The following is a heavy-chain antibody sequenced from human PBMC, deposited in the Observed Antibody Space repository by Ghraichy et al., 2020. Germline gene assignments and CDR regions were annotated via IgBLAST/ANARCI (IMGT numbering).Heavy chain of an antibody. CDR2: INPNSGGT. Sequence: ASVKVSCKASGYTFTGYYMHWVRQAPGQGLEWMGWINPNSGGTNYAQKFQGRVTMTRDTSISPAYMELSRLRSDDTAVYYCARDRVVAANGMDVWGQGTTVTVSS. CDR3: ARDRVVAANGMDV. J-gene: IGHJ6*02. D-gene: IGHD2-15*01. V-gene: IGHV1-2*02. CDR1: GYTFTGYY.